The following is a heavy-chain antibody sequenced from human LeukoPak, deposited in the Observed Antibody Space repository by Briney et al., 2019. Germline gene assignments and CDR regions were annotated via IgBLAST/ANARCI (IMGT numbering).Heavy chain of an antibody. CDR1: GGSFSGYY. Sequence: SETLSLTCAVYGGSFSGYYWSWIRQPPGKGLEWIGEINHSGSTNYNPSLKSRVTISVDTSKNQFSLKLSSVTAADTAVYYCARVPRTSRSTYYYDSSGYELFDYWGQGTLVTVSS. CDR3: ARVPRTSRSTYYYDSSGYELFDY. J-gene: IGHJ4*02. CDR2: INHSGST. V-gene: IGHV4-34*01. D-gene: IGHD3-22*01.